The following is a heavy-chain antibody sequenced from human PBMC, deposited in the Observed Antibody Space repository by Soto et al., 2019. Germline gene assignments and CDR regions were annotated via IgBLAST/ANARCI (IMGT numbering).Heavy chain of an antibody. CDR1: GFTFCSHG. CDR3: AKDLRTTISDYGMDV. J-gene: IGHJ6*02. Sequence: QVQLVESGGGLVQPGGSLRLTCVASGFTFCSHGMHWVRQAPGKGLEWVAVISYDETNEYYVDSVKGRFTISRDNSKSTLYLQMNRLRPEDTAVYKCAKDLRTTISDYGMDVWGQGTTVTVSS. V-gene: IGHV3-30*18. CDR2: ISYDETNE. D-gene: IGHD3-3*01.